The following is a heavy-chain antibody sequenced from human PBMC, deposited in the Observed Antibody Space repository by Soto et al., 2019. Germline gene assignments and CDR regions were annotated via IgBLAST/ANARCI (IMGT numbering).Heavy chain of an antibody. CDR2: IYYSGST. CDR1: GGSISSSSYY. D-gene: IGHD3-10*01. V-gene: IGHV4-39*01. J-gene: IGHJ4*02. CDR3: ASISNYYGSGSPRYYFDY. Sequence: QLQLQESGPGLVKPSETLSLACTVSGGSISSSSYYWGWIRQPPGKGLEWIGSIYYSGSTYYNPSLKSRVTISVDTSKNQFSLKRSSVTAADTAVYYCASISNYYGSGSPRYYFDYWGQGTLGTVSS.